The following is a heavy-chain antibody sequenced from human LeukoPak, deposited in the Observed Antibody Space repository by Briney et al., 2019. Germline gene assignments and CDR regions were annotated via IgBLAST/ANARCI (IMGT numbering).Heavy chain of an antibody. J-gene: IGHJ3*02. CDR2: IDPSDSYT. CDR3: ARHQLLGPCFKGVCSDAFDI. D-gene: IGHD2-8*01. V-gene: IGHV5-10-1*01. Sequence: GASLKISCKGSGYKFTSYWISWVRQMPGKGLERMGRIDPSDSYTNYSPSFQGHLTISADKSISTAYLQWSSLKASDTAMYYCARHQLLGPCFKGVCSDAFDIWGQGTMVTVSS. CDR1: GYKFTSYW.